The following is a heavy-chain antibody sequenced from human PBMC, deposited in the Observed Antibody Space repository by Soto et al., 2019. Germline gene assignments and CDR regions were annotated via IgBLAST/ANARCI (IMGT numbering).Heavy chain of an antibody. CDR2: ISDYNGKT. CDR3: SRSGFSTSGLAILATGVHGIDIDY. Sequence: QVQLVQSGAEVKKTGASVEVSCKASGYTFISYGISWVRQAPGQGLEWIGWISDYNGKTSYAHKFQGRVTMTTDTYTSRAYMWLRTLSSDHTGVYYGSRSGFSTSGLAILATGVHGIDIDYWGQGTLVTVS. D-gene: IGHD6-13*01. V-gene: IGHV1-18*01. CDR1: GYTFISYG. J-gene: IGHJ4*02.